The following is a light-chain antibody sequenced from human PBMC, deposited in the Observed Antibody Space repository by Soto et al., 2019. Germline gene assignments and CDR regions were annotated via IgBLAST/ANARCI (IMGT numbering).Light chain of an antibody. J-gene: IGKJ1*01. V-gene: IGKV3-20*01. CDR3: QEYGSSQWT. CDR1: QSVSSSY. CDR2: GAS. Sequence: EIVLTQSPGTLYLSPGERATLSCRASQSVSSSYLAWYQQKPGQAPRLLIYGASSRATGIPDRFSGSGSGTDFTLTISRLEPEDFAVYYWQEYGSSQWTFGQGTKVEIK.